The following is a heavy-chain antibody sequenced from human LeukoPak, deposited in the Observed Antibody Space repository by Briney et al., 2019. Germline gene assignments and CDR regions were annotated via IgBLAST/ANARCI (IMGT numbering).Heavy chain of an antibody. Sequence: ASVKVSCKASGYTFTSYDINWVRQATGQGLEWMGWMNPNSGNTGYAQKFQGRVTMTRNTSISTAYMKLSSLRSEDTAVYYCARGSGVSYYYGSGSSDFDYWGQGTLVTVSS. CDR2: MNPNSGNT. CDR1: GYTFTSYD. J-gene: IGHJ4*02. D-gene: IGHD3-10*01. CDR3: ARGSGVSYYYGSGSSDFDY. V-gene: IGHV1-8*01.